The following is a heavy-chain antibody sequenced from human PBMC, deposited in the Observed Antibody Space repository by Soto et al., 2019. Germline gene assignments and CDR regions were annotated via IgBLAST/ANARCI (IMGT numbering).Heavy chain of an antibody. Sequence: SLRLSCAASGFTFSSYAMHWVRQAPGKGLEWVAVISYDGINKYYADSVKGRFTISRDNSKKTLYLQMNSLRAEDTAVYYCARGAAQRLTYYDSGTDVWGQGTPVTVSS. CDR1: GFTFSSYA. CDR2: ISYDGINK. J-gene: IGHJ6*02. D-gene: IGHD6-25*01. CDR3: ARGAAQRLTYYDSGTDV. V-gene: IGHV3-30-3*01.